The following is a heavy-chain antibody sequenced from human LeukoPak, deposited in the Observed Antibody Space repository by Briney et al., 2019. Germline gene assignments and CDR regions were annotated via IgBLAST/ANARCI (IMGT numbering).Heavy chain of an antibody. J-gene: IGHJ6*03. Sequence: ASVKVSCKASGYTFTSYDINWVRQATGQGLEWMGWMNPISGNTGHAQKFQGRVTMTRDTSISTAYMELSSLRSEDTAVYYCARGPPIRGYRYGYDTGYYYSYSMDVWGKGTTVTIPS. CDR2: MNPISGNT. D-gene: IGHD5-18*01. CDR1: GYTFTSYD. CDR3: ARGPPIRGYRYGYDTGYYYSYSMDV. V-gene: IGHV1-8*01.